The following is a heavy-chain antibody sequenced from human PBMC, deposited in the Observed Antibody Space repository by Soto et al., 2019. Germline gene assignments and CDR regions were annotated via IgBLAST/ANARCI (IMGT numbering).Heavy chain of an antibody. Sequence: QVQLVESGGGVVQPGRSLRLSCAASGFIFSGYAMHWVRQAPGKGLEWVAVISYDGNTQYYADSVKGRFTVSRDNSNNMLYVQMNNLRDEDTAMYYCANETNAYKIQLWDQETLVTVSS. CDR1: GFIFSGYA. CDR3: ANETNAYKIQL. V-gene: IGHV3-30-3*02. CDR2: ISYDGNTQ. J-gene: IGHJ4*02. D-gene: IGHD1-1*01.